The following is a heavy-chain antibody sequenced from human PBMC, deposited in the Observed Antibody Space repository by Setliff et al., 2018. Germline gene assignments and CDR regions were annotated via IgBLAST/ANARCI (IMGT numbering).Heavy chain of an antibody. J-gene: IGHJ5*02. V-gene: IGHV4-4*07. D-gene: IGHD1-1*01. CDR3: TRVNGYNWGSGNWFDP. Sequence: SSETLSLTCSVSGGSINEYYWSWFRQPAGKGLEWIGRIYSDENTDYNPSLKSRVTMSADTSKNQFSLKLKSVTAADTAVYYCTRVNGYNWGSGNWFDPWGQGTLVTVSS. CDR1: GGSINEYY. CDR2: IYSDENT.